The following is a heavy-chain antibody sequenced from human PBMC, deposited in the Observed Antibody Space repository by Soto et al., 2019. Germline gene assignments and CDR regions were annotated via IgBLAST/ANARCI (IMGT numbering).Heavy chain of an antibody. CDR3: ARGVEMARYSYYSTDV. Sequence: PSETLSLTCTVSGGSISSYYWSWIRQPPGKGLEWIGYIYYSGSTNYNPSLKSRATISVDTSKNQFSLKLSSVTAADTAVYYCARGVEMARYSYYSTDVWGKGPTVTVSS. V-gene: IGHV4-59*01. CDR2: IYYSGST. J-gene: IGHJ6*03. CDR1: GGSISSYY. D-gene: IGHD2-15*01.